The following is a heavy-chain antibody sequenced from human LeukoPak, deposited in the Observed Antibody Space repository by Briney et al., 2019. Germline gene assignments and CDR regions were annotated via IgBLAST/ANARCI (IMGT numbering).Heavy chain of an antibody. CDR1: GYSFTSYW. V-gene: IGHV5-51*01. CDR3: ARHHRSPYSSSWYFGAFDI. Sequence: GASLKISCKGSGYSFTSYWIGWGRPMPGKGLEWMGIIYPGDSDTRYNPSFQGQVTISADKSISTAYLQWSSLKASDTAMYYCARHHRSPYSSSWYFGAFDIWGQGTMVTVSS. D-gene: IGHD6-13*01. J-gene: IGHJ3*02. CDR2: IYPGDSDT.